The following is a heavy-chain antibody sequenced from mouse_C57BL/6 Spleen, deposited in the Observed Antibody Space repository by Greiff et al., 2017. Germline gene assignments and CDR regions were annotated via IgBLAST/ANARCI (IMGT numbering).Heavy chain of an antibody. CDR2: IYPGNSDT. CDR1: GYTFTSYW. CDR3: TRWDGSSYDYAMDY. V-gene: IGHV1-5*01. Sequence: VQLKQSGTVLARPGASVKMSCKTSGYTFTSYWMHWVKQRPGQGLEWIGAIYPGNSDTSYNQKFKGKAKLTAVTSASTAYMELSSLTNEDSAVYYCTRWDGSSYDYAMDYWGQGTSVTVSS. D-gene: IGHD1-1*01. J-gene: IGHJ4*01.